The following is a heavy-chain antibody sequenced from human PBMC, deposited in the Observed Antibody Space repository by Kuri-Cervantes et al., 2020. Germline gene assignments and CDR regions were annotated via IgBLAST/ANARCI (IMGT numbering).Heavy chain of an antibody. CDR3: ARGHSSGWHSYTFDI. J-gene: IGHJ3*02. Sequence: SETLSLTCAVYGGSFSDYYWSWLRQSPGKGLEWIGEINHSGDANHNPSLKNRVTISADTSKRQLTLKLTSVTAADTAVYYCARGHSSGWHSYTFDIWGQGTMVTVSS. D-gene: IGHD6-19*01. CDR1: GGSFSDYY. CDR2: INHSGDA. V-gene: IGHV4-34*01.